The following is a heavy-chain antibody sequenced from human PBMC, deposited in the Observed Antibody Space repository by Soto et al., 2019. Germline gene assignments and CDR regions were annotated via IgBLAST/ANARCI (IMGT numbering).Heavy chain of an antibody. Sequence: ASVKVSCKASGYTFTGYYMHWVRQAPGQGLEWMGWINPNSGGTNYAQKFQGWVTMTRDTSISTAYMELSRLRSDDTAVYYCARDRTANSSSSDYFDYWGPGTLVTVSS. CDR3: ARDRTANSSSSDYFDY. CDR1: GYTFTGYY. CDR2: INPNSGGT. V-gene: IGHV1-2*04. J-gene: IGHJ4*02. D-gene: IGHD6-6*01.